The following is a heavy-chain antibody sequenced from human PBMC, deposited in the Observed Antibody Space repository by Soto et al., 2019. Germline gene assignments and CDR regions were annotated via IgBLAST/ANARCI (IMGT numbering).Heavy chain of an antibody. CDR3: AGGKVVAAWDV. CDR1: GGSFSGYY. D-gene: IGHD2-15*01. CDR2: INHSGST. J-gene: IGHJ6*04. V-gene: IGHV4-34*01. Sequence: QVQLQQWGAGLLKPSETLSLTCAVYGGSFSGYYWSWIRQPPGKGLEWIGEINHSGSTNYNPSVKIRLTISVDTSKNQFSLKLRSVTAADTAVYYCAGGKVVAAWDVWGKGTTVTVSS.